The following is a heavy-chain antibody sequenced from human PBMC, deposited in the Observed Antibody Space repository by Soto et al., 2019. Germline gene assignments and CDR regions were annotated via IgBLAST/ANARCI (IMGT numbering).Heavy chain of an antibody. CDR2: TYYKSKWFF. V-gene: IGHV6-1*01. CDR1: GDSVSTTSAA. CDR3: ARSGNLRFGDSHGDV. J-gene: IGHJ4*02. Sequence: SQTLSLTCVISGDSVSTTSAAWSWFRQSPSRGLEWLGRTYYKSKWFFDYAVSVESRITINPDTSKNEVSLQLISVTPEDSAVYFCARSGNLRFGDSHGDVWGQGTLVTVSS. D-gene: IGHD3-16*01.